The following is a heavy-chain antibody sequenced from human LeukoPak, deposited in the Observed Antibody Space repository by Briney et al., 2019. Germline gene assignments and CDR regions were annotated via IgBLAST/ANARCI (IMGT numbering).Heavy chain of an antibody. CDR2: ISAYNGNT. V-gene: IGHV1-18*01. CDR3: AGDRPYNNYDYVWGSYRPIDY. CDR1: GYTFTSYG. Sequence: ASVKVSCKASGYTFTSYGTSWVRQAPGQGLEWMGWISAYNGNTNYAQKLQGRVTMTTDTSTSTAYMELRSLRSDDTAVYYCAGDRPYNNYDYVWGSYRPIDYWGQGPWSPSPQ. D-gene: IGHD3-16*02. J-gene: IGHJ4*02.